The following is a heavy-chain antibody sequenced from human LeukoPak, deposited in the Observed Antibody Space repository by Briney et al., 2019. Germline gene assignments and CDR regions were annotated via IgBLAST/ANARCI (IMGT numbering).Heavy chain of an antibody. CDR2: IYIGGST. CDR3: ASRDKGYYYGMDV. Sequence: GSVRLSCAASGFTVSSNYMSWVRHTPGKGLERVSLIYIGGSTYYADSVKGRFTISRDNSKNTLYLQMNSLRAEDTAAYYCASRDKGYYYGMDVWGQGTTVTVSS. CDR1: GFTVSSNY. J-gene: IGHJ6*02. V-gene: IGHV3-66*01. D-gene: IGHD5-24*01.